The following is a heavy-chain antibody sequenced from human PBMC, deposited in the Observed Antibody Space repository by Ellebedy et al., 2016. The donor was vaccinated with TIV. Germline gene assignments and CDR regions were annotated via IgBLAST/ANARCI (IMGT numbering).Heavy chain of an antibody. CDR1: GYTFTSYG. J-gene: IGHJ6*02. V-gene: IGHV1-18*01. CDR2: ISAYNGNT. D-gene: IGHD6-6*01. CDR3: ARDPIEYSSSRDYYYGMDV. Sequence: ASVKVSCKASGYTFTSYGISWVRQAPGQGLEWMGWISAYNGNTNYAQKLQGRVTMTTDTSTSTAYMELRSLRSDDTAVYYCARDPIEYSSSRDYYYGMDVWGQGTTVTVSS.